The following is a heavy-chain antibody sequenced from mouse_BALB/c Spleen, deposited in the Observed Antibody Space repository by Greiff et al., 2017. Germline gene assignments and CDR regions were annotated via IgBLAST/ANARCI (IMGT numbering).Heavy chain of an antibody. CDR3: ARWNYGSSYFFYAMDY. CDR1: GFTFSSFG. CDR2: ISSGSSTI. J-gene: IGHJ4*01. Sequence: EVKLMESGGGLVQPGGSRKLSCAASGFTFSSFGMHWVRQAPEKGLEWVAYISSGSSTIYYADTVKGRFTISRDNPKNTLFLQMTSLRSEDTAMYYCARWNYGSSYFFYAMDYWGQGTSVTVSS. V-gene: IGHV5-17*02. D-gene: IGHD1-1*01.